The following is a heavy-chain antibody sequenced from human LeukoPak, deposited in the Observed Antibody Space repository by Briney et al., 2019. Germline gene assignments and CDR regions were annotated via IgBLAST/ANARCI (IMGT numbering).Heavy chain of an antibody. J-gene: IGHJ4*02. D-gene: IGHD6-19*01. CDR3: AGTAVPQWLVQYFDY. Sequence: GGSLRLSCAASGFTFSSYAMSWVRQAPGKGLEWVSSISGSGGSTYYADSVKGRFTISRDNSKNTLYLQMNSLRAEDTAVYYCAGTAVPQWLVQYFDYWGQGTLVTVSS. CDR2: ISGSGGST. V-gene: IGHV3-23*01. CDR1: GFTFSSYA.